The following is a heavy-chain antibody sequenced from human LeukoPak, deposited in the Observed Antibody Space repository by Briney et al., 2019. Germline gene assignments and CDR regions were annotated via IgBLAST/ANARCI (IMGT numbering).Heavy chain of an antibody. V-gene: IGHV3-53*01. D-gene: IGHD6-19*01. Sequence: GGSLRLSCAASGFIVSTNYMSWVRQAPGKGLEWVSIIYGAGDTYYADSVKGRFTISRDNSKSTLYLQMNSLRAEDTAVYYCARAEKIAVAGMGYYFDYWGQGTLVTVSS. CDR3: ARAEKIAVAGMGYYFDY. CDR2: IYGAGDT. CDR1: GFIVSTNY. J-gene: IGHJ4*02.